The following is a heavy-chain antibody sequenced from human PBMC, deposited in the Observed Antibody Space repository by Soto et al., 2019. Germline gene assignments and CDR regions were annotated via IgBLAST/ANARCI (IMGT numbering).Heavy chain of an antibody. V-gene: IGHV2-5*01. CDR2: IYWNDDK. D-gene: IGHD6-25*01. Sequence: GSGPTVNPTQTVTLTCTFSGFSLTTSGVSVGWIRQPPGKALEWLAFIYWNDDKRYTPALKSRLAITKDNSKKQVVLTMTNVDPADTATYHCANRVGSRGSFDYWGQGTRVAVSS. CDR1: GFSLTTSGVS. CDR3: ANRVGSRGSFDY. J-gene: IGHJ4*02.